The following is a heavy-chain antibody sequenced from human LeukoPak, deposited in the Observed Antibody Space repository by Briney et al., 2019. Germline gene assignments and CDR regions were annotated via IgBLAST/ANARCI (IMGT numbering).Heavy chain of an antibody. Sequence: LPGGSLRLSWVAAGFTVSSDAMSWVRQAPGKWLEWVSAISGSGNRTYYADCVKGRLTVSRDNSKNTLYLQMNSLRAEDTAVYYCAKTRGYCSGGSCYEDYWGQGTLVTVSS. CDR2: ISGSGNRT. CDR3: AKTRGYCSGGSCYEDY. J-gene: IGHJ4*02. V-gene: IGHV3-23*01. CDR1: GFTVSSDA. D-gene: IGHD2-15*01.